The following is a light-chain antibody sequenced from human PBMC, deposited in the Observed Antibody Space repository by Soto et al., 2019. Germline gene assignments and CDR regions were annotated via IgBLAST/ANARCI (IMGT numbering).Light chain of an antibody. CDR1: ENVITN. CDR2: GAS. CDR3: QQYNSWPYT. V-gene: IGKV3-15*01. Sequence: EIVMMQSPATLSVSPGERATLSCRASENVITNLAWFQQKPGQAPSLLVYGASTRATGIPARFSHSGSGTEFTLTISSLQSEDFAVYYCQQYNSWPYTFGPGTKLEIK. J-gene: IGKJ2*01.